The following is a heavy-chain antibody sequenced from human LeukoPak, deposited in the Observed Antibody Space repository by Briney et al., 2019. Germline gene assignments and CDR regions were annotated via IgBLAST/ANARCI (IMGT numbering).Heavy chain of an antibody. Sequence: GGSLRLSCVGSGFTFSSHAMSWVRQAPEKGLEWVSGIYESGQTTHYADSVKGRFSISRGNSKNTLYLQMDSLRGEDTAIYYCAKDYRIGYSDHFDYWGQGALVTVSS. J-gene: IGHJ4*02. CDR2: IYESGQTT. CDR1: GFTFSSHA. D-gene: IGHD2-21*01. V-gene: IGHV3-23*01. CDR3: AKDYRIGYSDHFDY.